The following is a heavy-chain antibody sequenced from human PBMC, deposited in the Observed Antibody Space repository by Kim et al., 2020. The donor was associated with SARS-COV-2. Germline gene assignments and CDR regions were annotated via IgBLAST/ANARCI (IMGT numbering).Heavy chain of an antibody. CDR3: ARSDGLETNFDY. J-gene: IGHJ4*02. D-gene: IGHD4-17*01. V-gene: IGHV3-33*01. Sequence: YYADSVKGRFTISRDNSKNTLYLQMNSLRAEDTAVYYCARSDGLETNFDYWGQGSLVTVSS.